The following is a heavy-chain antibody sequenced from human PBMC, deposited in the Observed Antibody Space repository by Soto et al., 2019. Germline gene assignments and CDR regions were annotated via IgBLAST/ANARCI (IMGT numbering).Heavy chain of an antibody. CDR3: ARSESSGWPNRQGFDY. Sequence: ASVKVSCKASGYTFTGYYMHWVRQAPGQGLEWMGWINPNSGGTNYAQKFQGWVTMTRDTSISTAYMELSRLRSDDTAVYYCARSESSGWPNRQGFDYWGQGTLVTVSS. J-gene: IGHJ4*02. V-gene: IGHV1-2*04. CDR2: INPNSGGT. CDR1: GYTFTGYY. D-gene: IGHD6-19*01.